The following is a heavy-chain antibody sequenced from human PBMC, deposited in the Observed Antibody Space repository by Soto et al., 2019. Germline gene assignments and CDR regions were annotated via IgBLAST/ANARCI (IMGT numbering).Heavy chain of an antibody. CDR3: ANYYDSSGYYYEDAFDI. CDR2: IIPIFGTA. Sequence: SVKVSCKASGGTFSSYAISWVRQAPGQGLEWMGGIIPIFGTANYAQKFQGRVTITADESTSTAYMELSSLRSEDTAVHYCANYYDSSGYYYEDAFDIWGQGTMVTVSS. J-gene: IGHJ3*02. CDR1: GGTFSSYA. V-gene: IGHV1-69*13. D-gene: IGHD3-22*01.